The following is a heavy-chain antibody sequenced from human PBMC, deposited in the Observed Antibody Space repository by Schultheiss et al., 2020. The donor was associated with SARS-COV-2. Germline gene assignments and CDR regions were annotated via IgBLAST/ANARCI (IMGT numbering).Heavy chain of an antibody. CDR1: GFTFSRYG. CDR2: IWSDGSNK. D-gene: IGHD3-3*01. Sequence: GESLKISCAASGFTFSRYGKHWVRQAPGKGLEWVAVIWSDGSNKNFADSVKGRFTISRDNSKNTLYLQMNSLRAEDTAVYYCAREGGSGYYYYYYGMDVWGQGTTVTVSS. CDR3: AREGGSGYYYYYYGMDV. V-gene: IGHV3-33*01. J-gene: IGHJ6*02.